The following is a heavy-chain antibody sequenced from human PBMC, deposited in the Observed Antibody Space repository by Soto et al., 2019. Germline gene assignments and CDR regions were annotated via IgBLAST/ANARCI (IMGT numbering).Heavy chain of an antibody. CDR2: INSDGSST. V-gene: IGHV3-74*01. CDR3: ARVLQPLRFLEWFRGSGYYYYGMDV. Sequence: PGGSLRLSCAASGFTFSSYWMHWVRQAPGKGLVWVSRINSDGSSTSYADSVKGRFTISRDNAKNTLYLQMNSLRAEDTAVYYCARVLQPLRFLEWFRGSGYYYYGMDVWGQGTTVTVSS. J-gene: IGHJ6*02. D-gene: IGHD3-3*01. CDR1: GFTFSSYW.